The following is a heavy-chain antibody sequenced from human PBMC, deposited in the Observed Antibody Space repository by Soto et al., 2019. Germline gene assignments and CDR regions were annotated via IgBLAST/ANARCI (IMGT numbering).Heavy chain of an antibody. CDR2: ISAYNGNT. V-gene: IGHV1-18*01. J-gene: IGHJ6*03. Sequence: ASVKVSCKASGYTFTSYGISWVRQAPGQGLEWMGWISAYNGNTNYAQKLQGRVTMTTDTSTSTAYMELRSLRSDDTAVYYCARDEPPTVTTEAWYYYYMDVWGKGTTVTVSS. CDR1: GYTFTSYG. CDR3: ARDEPPTVTTEAWYYYYMDV. D-gene: IGHD4-17*01.